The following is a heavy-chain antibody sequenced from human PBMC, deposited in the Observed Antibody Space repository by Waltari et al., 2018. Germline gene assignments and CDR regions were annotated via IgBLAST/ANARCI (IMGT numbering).Heavy chain of an antibody. D-gene: IGHD6-19*01. CDR3: AHAVSGWGWAYFDY. V-gene: IGHV2-5*01. CDR2: MYWNDDK. CDR1: GFSLSTSGVG. Sequence: QITLKESGPTLVKPTQTLTLTCTFSGFSLSTSGVGVGWIRQPTGKALAGLALMYWNDDKRHRPALNSRLTITKDTSKNHVVLTMTNSDPVDTATYDCAHAVSGWGWAYFDYWGQGTLVTVSS. J-gene: IGHJ4*02.